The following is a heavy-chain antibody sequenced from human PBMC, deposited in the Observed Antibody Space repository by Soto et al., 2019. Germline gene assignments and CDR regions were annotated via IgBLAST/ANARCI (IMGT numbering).Heavy chain of an antibody. V-gene: IGHV1-69*13. CDR3: ARAHNGAYYYGSGSLFY. CDR2: IIPIFGTA. Sequence: ASVKVSCKASGGTFSSYAISWVRQAPGQGLEWMGGIIPIFGTANYAQKFQGRVTITADESTSTAYMELSSLRSEDTAVYYCARAHNGAYYYGSGSLFYWGQGTLVTVSS. CDR1: GGTFSSYA. J-gene: IGHJ4*02. D-gene: IGHD3-10*01.